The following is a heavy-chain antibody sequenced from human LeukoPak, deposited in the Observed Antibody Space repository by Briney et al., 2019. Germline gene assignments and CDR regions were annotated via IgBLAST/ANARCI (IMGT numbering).Heavy chain of an antibody. J-gene: IGHJ4*02. CDR2: IYTSGST. CDR1: GGSISSGSYY. Sequence: SETLSLTCTVSGGSISSGSYYWSWIRQPAGKGLEWIGHIYTSGSTNYNPSLKSRVTISVDTSKNQFSLKLSSVTAADTAVYYCAREERGYYDSSGYQTVDYWGQGTLVTVSS. CDR3: AREERGYYDSSGYQTVDY. V-gene: IGHV4-61*09. D-gene: IGHD3-22*01.